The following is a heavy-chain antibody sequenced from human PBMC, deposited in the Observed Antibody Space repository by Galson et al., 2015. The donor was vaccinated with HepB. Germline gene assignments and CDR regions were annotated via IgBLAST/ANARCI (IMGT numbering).Heavy chain of an antibody. J-gene: IGHJ2*01. D-gene: IGHD3-10*01. Sequence: SLRLSCAASGFTFSSYWMSWVRQAPGKGLEWVANIKQDGSEKYYVDSAKGRFTISRDNAKNSLYLQMNSLRAEDTAVYYCARELYYYGSGSEKLWYFDLWGRGTLVTVSS. CDR2: IKQDGSEK. V-gene: IGHV3-7*03. CDR1: GFTFSSYW. CDR3: ARELYYYGSGSEKLWYFDL.